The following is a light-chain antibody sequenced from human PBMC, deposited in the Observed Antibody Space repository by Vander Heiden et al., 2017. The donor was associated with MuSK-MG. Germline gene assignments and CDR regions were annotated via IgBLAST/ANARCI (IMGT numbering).Light chain of an antibody. CDR1: SGIFASNY. CDR3: QSYEGTNVI. Sequence: FVLTQPHSVSASPGKTVTISCTRSSGIFASNYVQWYQQRTGSSPTTVSYEDNQRPSGVPDRFSGSIDSSSKSASLTISGLETEDEADYYCQSYEGTNVIFGGGTKLTVL. V-gene: IGLV6-57*01. CDR2: EDN. J-gene: IGLJ2*01.